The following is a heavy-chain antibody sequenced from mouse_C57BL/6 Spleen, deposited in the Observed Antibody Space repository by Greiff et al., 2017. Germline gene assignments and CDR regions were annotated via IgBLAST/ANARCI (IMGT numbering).Heavy chain of an antibody. CDR3: ARSYGLRNFDY. V-gene: IGHV1-55*01. Sequence: QVQLQQPGAELVKPGASVKMSCKASGYTFTSYWITWVKQRPGPGLEWIGDIFPGSGSTNYNEQVKSQATLTGDTSSSSAYMQLSSLTSEDTAVYYCARSYGLRNFDYWGRGTTLTLPS. CDR2: IFPGSGST. J-gene: IGHJ2*01. CDR1: GYTFTSYW. D-gene: IGHD1-1*01.